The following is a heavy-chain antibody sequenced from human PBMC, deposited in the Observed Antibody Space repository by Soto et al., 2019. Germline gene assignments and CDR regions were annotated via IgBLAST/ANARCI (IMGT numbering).Heavy chain of an antibody. J-gene: IGHJ4*02. CDR2: INPGNGNT. Sequence: QVQLVQSGAEVKKPGASVKVSCKASGYTFTSYAMHWVRQAPGQRLEWMGWINPGNGNTKYSQRFQGRVTITRDTSASTAYMELSSLGSEDTAVYHCARSVAIPVAPDYWGKGTLVTVSS. CDR3: ARSVAIPVAPDY. V-gene: IGHV1-3*01. D-gene: IGHD2-2*01. CDR1: GYTFTSYA.